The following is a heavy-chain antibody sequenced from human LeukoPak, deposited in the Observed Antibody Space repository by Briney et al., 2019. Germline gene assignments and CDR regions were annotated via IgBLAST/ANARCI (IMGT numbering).Heavy chain of an antibody. CDR2: IRYDGSNK. J-gene: IGHJ3*02. V-gene: IGHV3-30*02. D-gene: IGHD3-22*01. CDR3: ASYAPVDTMILPPGAFDI. CDR1: GFTFSSYG. Sequence: GGSLRLSCAASGFTFSSYGMHWVRQAPGKGLEWVAFIRYDGSNKYYADSVKGRFTISRDNSKNTLYLQMNSLRAEDTAVSYCASYAPVDTMILPPGAFDIWGQGTMVTVSS.